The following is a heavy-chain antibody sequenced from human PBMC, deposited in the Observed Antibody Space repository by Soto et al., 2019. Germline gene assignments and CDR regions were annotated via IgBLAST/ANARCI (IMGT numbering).Heavy chain of an antibody. Sequence: EVQLVESGGGLVKPGGSLRLSCAASGFTFSSYSMNWVRQAPGKGLEWVSSISSSSSYIYYADSVKGRFTISRDNAKNSTYRQMNSRGAEDSAVYYCGGGGVTHGSGPYYYYGMDVGGQGTTVTVSS. CDR3: GGGGVTHGSGPYYYYGMDV. CDR2: ISSSSSYI. V-gene: IGHV3-21*01. D-gene: IGHD3-16*01. J-gene: IGHJ6*02. CDR1: GFTFSSYS.